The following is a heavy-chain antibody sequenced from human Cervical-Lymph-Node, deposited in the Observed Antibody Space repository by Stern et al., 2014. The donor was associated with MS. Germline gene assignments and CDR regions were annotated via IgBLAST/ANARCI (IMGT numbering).Heavy chain of an antibody. J-gene: IGHJ4*02. Sequence: VQLVESGPGLVKPSGTLSLTCAVSGDSITSNKWGSWVRQSPGKGLEWIGALYILGGANYSPSPKLRVTIAADKSKNQFSLGLSSVTAADTALYYCARQHCTSSNCENYYFDYWGQGSLVTVSS. CDR3: ARQHCTSSNCENYYFDY. V-gene: IGHV4-4*02. D-gene: IGHD2-2*01. CDR1: GDSITSNKW. CDR2: LYILGGA.